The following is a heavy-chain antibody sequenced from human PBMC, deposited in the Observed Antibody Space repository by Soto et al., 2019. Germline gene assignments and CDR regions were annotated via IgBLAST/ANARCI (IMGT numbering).Heavy chain of an antibody. CDR1: GYSFTSYW. V-gene: IGHV5-51*01. Sequence: LGESLKISCKGSGYSFTSYWIGWVRQMPGKGLEWMGIIYPGDSDTRYSPSFQGQVTISADKSISTAYLQWSSLKASDTAMYYCARQVLGSGWYSDAFDIWGQGTTVTVSS. CDR2: IYPGDSDT. CDR3: ARQVLGSGWYSDAFDI. J-gene: IGHJ3*02. D-gene: IGHD6-19*01.